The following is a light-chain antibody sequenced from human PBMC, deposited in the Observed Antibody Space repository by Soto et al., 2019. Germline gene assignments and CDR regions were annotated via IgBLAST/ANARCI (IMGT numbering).Light chain of an antibody. CDR1: QSVSSY. CDR2: GAS. V-gene: IGKV3-20*01. J-gene: IGKJ1*01. CDR3: QQYSSPPRT. Sequence: EIVLTQSPGSLSLSPGERATLSCRASQSVSSYLAWYQQKPGQAPRLLISGASSRATGFPDRFSGSGSGTDFSLPISRLGPEDSAVYYCQQYSSPPRTFGQGTKVEIK.